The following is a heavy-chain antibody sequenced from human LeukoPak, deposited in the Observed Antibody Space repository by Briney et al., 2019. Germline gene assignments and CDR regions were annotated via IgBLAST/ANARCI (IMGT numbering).Heavy chain of an antibody. D-gene: IGHD3-10*01. CDR3: ARDWFGELI. CDR2: IRHDSSDI. V-gene: IGHV3-48*01. CDR1: GFTFSTYS. Sequence: GGSLRLSFAASGFTFSTYSMNWVRQAPGKGLEWISFIRHDSSDIYYADSVKGRFTISRDNVKNSLYLQMNSLRVEDTAVYYCARDWFGELIWGQGTLVTVSS. J-gene: IGHJ4*02.